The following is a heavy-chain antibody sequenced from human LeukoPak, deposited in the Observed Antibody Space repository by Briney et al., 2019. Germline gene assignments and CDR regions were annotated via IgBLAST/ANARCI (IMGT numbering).Heavy chain of an antibody. CDR2: VTGSGGST. CDR3: AKEYSSGWYGPLDS. J-gene: IGHJ4*02. CDR1: GFTFASHA. D-gene: IGHD6-19*01. V-gene: IGHV3-23*01. Sequence: GGSLRLSCAASGFTFASHAMSWVRQAPGKGLEWVSGVTGSGGSTSYEDSVKGRFTISRGNSKDTLYLQMNSLRAEDTAVYYCAKEYSSGWYGPLDSWGQGALVTVSS.